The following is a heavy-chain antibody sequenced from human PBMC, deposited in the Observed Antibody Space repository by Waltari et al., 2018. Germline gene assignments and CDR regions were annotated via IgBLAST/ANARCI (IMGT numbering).Heavy chain of an antibody. D-gene: IGHD2-2*01. Sequence: QVQLVQSGAEVKKPGSSVKVSCKASGGTFSSYAISWVRQAPGQGLEWMGGIIPIFGTANYAQKFQGRVTITADKSTSTAYMELSSLRSEDTAVYYCARDRGDSTGTRGLEVDAFDIWGQGTMVTVSS. J-gene: IGHJ3*02. CDR3: ARDRGDSTGTRGLEVDAFDI. V-gene: IGHV1-69*14. CDR1: GGTFSSYA. CDR2: IIPIFGTA.